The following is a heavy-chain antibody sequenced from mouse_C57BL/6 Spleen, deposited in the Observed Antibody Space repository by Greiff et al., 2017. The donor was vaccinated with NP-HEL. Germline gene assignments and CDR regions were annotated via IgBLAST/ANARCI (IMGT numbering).Heavy chain of an antibody. CDR1: GFSLTSYG. V-gene: IGHV2-2*01. CDR3: ARNWLLQGYYAMDY. D-gene: IGHD2-3*01. CDR2: IWSGGST. J-gene: IGHJ4*01. Sequence: QVQLQQSGPGLVQPSQSLSITCTVSGFSLTSYGVHWVRQSPGQGLEWLGVIWSGGSTDSYAAFISSLCISKDNYKSQVFFKMNSLQADDTAIYYCARNWLLQGYYAMDYWGQGTSVTVSS.